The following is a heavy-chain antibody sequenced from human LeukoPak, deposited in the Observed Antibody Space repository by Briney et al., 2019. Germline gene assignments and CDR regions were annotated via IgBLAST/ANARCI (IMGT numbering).Heavy chain of an antibody. D-gene: IGHD2-2*02. CDR3: TSNLYCSTSSCYTLDN. CDR2: IKSKSERGTT. CDR1: GFTFSNGW. V-gene: IGHV3-15*01. Sequence: GGSLRLSCAASGFTFSNGWMSWVRPAPGKGLEGVGRIKSKSERGTTDYAAPVKGRFTISRDGSTNTVYLHMNSLKTEDTAVYFCTSNLYCSTSSCYTLDNWGQGTLVAVSP. J-gene: IGHJ4*02.